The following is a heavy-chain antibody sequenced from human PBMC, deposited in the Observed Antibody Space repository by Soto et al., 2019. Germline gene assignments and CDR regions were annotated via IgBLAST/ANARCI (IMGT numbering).Heavy chain of an antibody. CDR2: ISYDGSNK. CDR3: AREAQLVSDDY. V-gene: IGHV3-30-3*01. CDR1: GVTFISYA. D-gene: IGHD6-6*01. Sequence: AWGSLRLSCAASGVTFISYAIHLVRQAPGKGLEWVAVISYDGSNKYYADSVKGRFTISRDNSKNTLYLQMNSLRAEDMAVYYCAREAQLVSDDYWGQGTLVTVSS. J-gene: IGHJ4*02.